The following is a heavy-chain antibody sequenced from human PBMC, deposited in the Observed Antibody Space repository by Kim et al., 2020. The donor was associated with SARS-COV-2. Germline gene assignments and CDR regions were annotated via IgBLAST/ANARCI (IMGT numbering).Heavy chain of an antibody. CDR2: DP. J-gene: IGHJ4*02. V-gene: IGHV3-11*05. D-gene: IGHD6-13*01. CDR3: ARGVAAGTDH. Sequence: DPKYAESVEGRFTISRDNVRNSVFLQMTGLRVDDTAVYFCARGVAAGTDHWGKGTLVTVAS.